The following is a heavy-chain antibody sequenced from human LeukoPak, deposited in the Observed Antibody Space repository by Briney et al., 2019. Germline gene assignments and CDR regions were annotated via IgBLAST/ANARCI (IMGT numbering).Heavy chain of an antibody. CDR3: AKDDENWNYDR. CDR1: GDSIGSIGHN. CDR2: VYYTGRT. D-gene: IGHD1-7*01. Sequence: SETLSLTCSVSGDSIGSIGHNWAWFRQPPGKRPEWIESVYYTGRTYFNPSLKSRVTISSDTSKNLLSLNMTSVTAADTALYFCAKDDENWNYDRWGQGTLVSVSS. V-gene: IGHV4-39*07. J-gene: IGHJ5*02.